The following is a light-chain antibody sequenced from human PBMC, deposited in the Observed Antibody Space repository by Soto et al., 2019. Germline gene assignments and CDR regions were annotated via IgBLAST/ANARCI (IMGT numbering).Light chain of an antibody. Sequence: QSALTQPPSVSGSPGQSVTISCTGSSNDVASNYRVSWYQQPPGTAPKLVIYGVTNRPSGVPDSFSGSRSGNTASLTISGLQDEDDADYFCIAYPDRSAYVFGTGTKLTVL. CDR2: GVT. CDR3: IAYPDRSAYV. J-gene: IGLJ1*01. V-gene: IGLV2-18*02. CDR1: SNDVASNYR.